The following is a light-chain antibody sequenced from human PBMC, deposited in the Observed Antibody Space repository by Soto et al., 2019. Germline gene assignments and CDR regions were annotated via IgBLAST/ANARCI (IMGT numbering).Light chain of an antibody. Sequence: ELALTKSPPTLSLSPGERATPSCRASPSVSSYLAWYQQKPGQAPRLLIYDASNRATGIPARFSGSGSGTDFTLTISSLEPEDFAVYYCQQRSNWPRITFGQGTRLEIK. J-gene: IGKJ5*01. V-gene: IGKV3-11*01. CDR3: QQRSNWPRIT. CDR2: DAS. CDR1: PSVSSY.